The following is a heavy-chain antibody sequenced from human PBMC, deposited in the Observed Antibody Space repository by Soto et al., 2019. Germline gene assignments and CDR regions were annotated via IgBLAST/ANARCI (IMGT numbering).Heavy chain of an antibody. CDR3: ARVPSSSGWYGVDY. J-gene: IGHJ4*02. CDR2: INVYNGNT. CDR1: GYTFTSFG. D-gene: IGHD6-13*01. Sequence: QVQLVQSGTEVKKPGASVKVSCKASGYTFTSFGIGWVRQAPGQGLEWMGWINVYNGNTYYVQKLQGRVTMTTDTSTSTTYMEMRSLRSDDTAVYYCARVPSSSGWYGVDYWGQGTLITVPS. V-gene: IGHV1-18*01.